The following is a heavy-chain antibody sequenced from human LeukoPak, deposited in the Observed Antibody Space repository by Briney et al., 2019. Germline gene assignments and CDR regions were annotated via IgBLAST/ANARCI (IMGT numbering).Heavy chain of an antibody. V-gene: IGHV1-2*02. CDR3: ARGMSLPAAAREGFDY. J-gene: IGHJ4*02. CDR1: GYTFTGYY. CDR2: INPNSGGT. D-gene: IGHD2-2*01. Sequence: ASVKVSCKASGYTFTGYYMHWVRQAPGQGLEWMGWINPNSGGTNYAQKFQGRVTMTRGTSISTAYMEVSRLRSDDTAAYYCARGMSLPAAAREGFDYWGQGTLVTVSS.